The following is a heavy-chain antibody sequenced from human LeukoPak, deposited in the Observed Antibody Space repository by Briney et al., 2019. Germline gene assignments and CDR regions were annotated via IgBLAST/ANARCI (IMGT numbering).Heavy chain of an antibody. CDR2: ISSSGSTI. Sequence: GGSLRLSCAASGFTFSSYEMNWVRQAPGKGLEWVSYISSSGSTIYYADSVKGRFTISRDNAKNSLYLQMNSLRAEDTAVYYCARADPCGGDCYRHFDYWGQGTLVTVSS. J-gene: IGHJ4*02. V-gene: IGHV3-48*03. CDR1: GFTFSSYE. D-gene: IGHD2-21*02. CDR3: ARADPCGGDCYRHFDY.